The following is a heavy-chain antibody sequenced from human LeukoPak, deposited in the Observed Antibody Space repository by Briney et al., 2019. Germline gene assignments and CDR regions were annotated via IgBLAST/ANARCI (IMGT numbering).Heavy chain of an antibody. CDR2: MYNSGST. D-gene: IGHD3-10*01. J-gene: IGHJ4*02. Sequence: SETLSLTCTVAGGSISSYCWSWIRQSPGKGLGWIGYMYNSGSTNYSPSLKSRVTISVDTPKDQFSLKLSSVTAADTAVYYCPRNGANMGRASSSDYWGRGTLVTVSS. CDR3: PRNGANMGRASSSDY. V-gene: IGHV4-59*08. CDR1: GGSISSYC.